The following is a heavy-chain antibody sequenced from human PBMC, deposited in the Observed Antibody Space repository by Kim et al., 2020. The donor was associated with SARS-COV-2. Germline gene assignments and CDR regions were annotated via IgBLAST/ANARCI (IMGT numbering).Heavy chain of an antibody. Sequence: GGSLRLSCAASGFTFSDYYMSWIRQAPGKGLEWVSYISSSGSTIYYADSVKGRFTISRDNAKNSLYLQMNSLRAEDTAVYYCARKITMIVVVINHPWFDPWGQGTLVTVSS. D-gene: IGHD3-22*01. J-gene: IGHJ5*02. CDR3: ARKITMIVVVINHPWFDP. CDR2: ISSSGSTI. V-gene: IGHV3-11*01. CDR1: GFTFSDYY.